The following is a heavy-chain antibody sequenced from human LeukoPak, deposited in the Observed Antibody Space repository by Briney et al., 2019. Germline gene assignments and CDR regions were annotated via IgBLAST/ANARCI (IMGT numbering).Heavy chain of an antibody. V-gene: IGHV3-7*01. CDR1: VFTYSLFW. CDR3: ARGFASGDYGAD. D-gene: IGHD4-17*01. Sequence: GGSLRLSRAASVFTYSLFWMSWVRQAPGKGREGVANIKQDGSEKYYVDSVKGRFTISRDNAERSLYLQMNSLRAEDTAVYYCARGFASGDYGADWGQGTLVTVSS. CDR2: IKQDGSEK. J-gene: IGHJ4*02.